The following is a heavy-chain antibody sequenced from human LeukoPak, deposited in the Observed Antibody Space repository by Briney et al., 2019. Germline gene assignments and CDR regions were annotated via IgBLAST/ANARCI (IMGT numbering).Heavy chain of an antibody. CDR3: TRLLPNTLPGLPYNYHFLDV. Sequence: PSETLSLTCTVSSGSMTTYYWSWVRQPSGKGLEWIGYIHYTGMSNYNPSLRGRVVISLDTPRNQFSLKLNSVTAADTAVYYCTRLLPNTLPGLPYNYHFLDVWGKGTTVTVSS. D-gene: IGHD2/OR15-2a*01. V-gene: IGHV4-59*01. CDR2: IHYTGMS. J-gene: IGHJ6*03. CDR1: SGSMTTYY.